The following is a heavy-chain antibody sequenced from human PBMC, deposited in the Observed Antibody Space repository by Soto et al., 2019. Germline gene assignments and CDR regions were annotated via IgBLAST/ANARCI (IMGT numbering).Heavy chain of an antibody. CDR2: ISFSGSRT. CDR3: VRGDREDIAVVVGARPGDYGMDV. Sequence: QVQLVESGGGVVQPGRSLRLSCAASGFIFSNYAMHWVRQAPGRGLEWVSAISFSGSRTVYVDSVKGRFTVSRDNSKNTVYLQMNTLRVEDTAVYFGVRGDREDIAVVVGARPGDYGMDVWGHGTTVTVSS. J-gene: IGHJ6*02. D-gene: IGHD2-15*01. CDR1: GFIFSNYA. V-gene: IGHV3-30-3*01.